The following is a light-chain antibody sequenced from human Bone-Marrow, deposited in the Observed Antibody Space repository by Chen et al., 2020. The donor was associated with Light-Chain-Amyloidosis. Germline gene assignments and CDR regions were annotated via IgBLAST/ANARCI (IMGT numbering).Light chain of an antibody. V-gene: IGKV1-5*03. Sequence: DIQMSQSPSTLAASVGDRVTITCRASQSMDSWVAWYPQKPGRAPKVLIYKTSNLQNGVPSRFSGSGSGTEFTLTISSLQPDDFATYFCQQTNSYPWTFGQGTQVEIK. CDR3: QQTNSYPWT. CDR1: QSMDSW. CDR2: KTS. J-gene: IGKJ1*01.